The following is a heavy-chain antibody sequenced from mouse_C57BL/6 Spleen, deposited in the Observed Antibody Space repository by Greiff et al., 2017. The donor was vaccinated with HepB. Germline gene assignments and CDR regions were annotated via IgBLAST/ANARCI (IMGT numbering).Heavy chain of an antibody. D-gene: IGHD2-5*01. J-gene: IGHJ3*01. CDR1: GYTFTSYW. CDR2: IYPGNSDT. CDR3: TRGKMYSNLVWFAY. Sequence: EVQLQQSGTVLARPGASVKMSCKTSGYTFTSYWMHWVKQRPGQGLEWIGAIYPGNSDTSYNQKFKGKAKLTAVTSASTAYMELSSLTNEDSAVYYCTRGKMYSNLVWFAYWGQGTLVTVSA. V-gene: IGHV1-5*01.